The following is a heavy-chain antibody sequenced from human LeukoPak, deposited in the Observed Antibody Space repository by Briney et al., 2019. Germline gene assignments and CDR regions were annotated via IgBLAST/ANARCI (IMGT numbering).Heavy chain of an antibody. V-gene: IGHV3-33*01. J-gene: IGHJ3*02. D-gene: IGHD3-22*01. CDR2: IWFDGIRK. CDR3: ARDLEDSSPFGAFDM. CDR1: GFTFSKYG. Sequence: PGGSLRLSCAASGFTFSKYGMHWVRQVPGKGLEWVAAIWFDGIRKYYADSVKGRLTISRDNSKNTLYLQMNSLRAEDTAVYYCARDLEDSSPFGAFDMWGQGTMVTVSS.